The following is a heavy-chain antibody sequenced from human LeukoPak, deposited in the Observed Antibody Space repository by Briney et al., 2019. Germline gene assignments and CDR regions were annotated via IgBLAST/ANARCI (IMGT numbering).Heavy chain of an antibody. J-gene: IGHJ6*02. CDR3: ARNRPNVVPAALFGYYYGRDV. V-gene: IGHV1-69*04. CDR2: IIPIFGIA. CDR1: GGTFSSYA. Sequence: VASVKVSFKASGGTFSSYAISWVRQAPGQGLEWMGRIIPIFGIANYAQKFQGRVTITADKSTSTAYMELSSLRSEDTAVYYCARNRPNVVPAALFGYYYGRDVWGQGTTVTVSS. D-gene: IGHD2-2*01.